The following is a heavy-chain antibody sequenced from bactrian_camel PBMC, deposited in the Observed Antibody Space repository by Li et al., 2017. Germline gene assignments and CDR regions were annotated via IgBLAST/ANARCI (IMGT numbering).Heavy chain of an antibody. D-gene: IGHD3*01. CDR2: SWTLDVST. Sequence: QLVESGGGSVKAGGSLRLSCVASTSIHKFACMAWFRQAPGKEREGVSVSWTLDVSTTTYADSVKGRFSVSQDDAKNTLYLQMNSLKTEDTAKYYCAIGYGPDAKPGGQGTQVTVS. V-gene: IGHV3S1*01. J-gene: IGHJ4*01. CDR1: TSIHKFAC. CDR3: AIGYGPDAKP.